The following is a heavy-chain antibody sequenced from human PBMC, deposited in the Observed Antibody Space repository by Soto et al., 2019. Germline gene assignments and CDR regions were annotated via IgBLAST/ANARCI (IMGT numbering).Heavy chain of an antibody. V-gene: IGHV4-59*01. J-gene: IGHJ4*02. CDR1: GGSMRNVY. Sequence: ASGTLAITGSGSGGSMRNVYWSWIRQPPGKGLEWIGFIFHSGNAKYSPSLQSRVTMSIDTSKDQFSLSLESVTAADTAVYFCARAHAPTLPFDFWGQGTLVTVSS. CDR3: ARAHAPTLPFDF. D-gene: IGHD2-15*01. CDR2: IFHSGNA.